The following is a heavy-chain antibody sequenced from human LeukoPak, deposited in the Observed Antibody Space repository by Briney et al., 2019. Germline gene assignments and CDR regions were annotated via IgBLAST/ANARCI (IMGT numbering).Heavy chain of an antibody. CDR3: ASLFGIGTVTGTGTFDI. J-gene: IGHJ3*02. V-gene: IGHV3-53*01. CDR1: GFIVSSNY. Sequence: GGSLRLSCAASGFIVSSNYMSWVRQAPGKGLEWVAVIYSGGGRNYADSVKGRFTISRDNSKNTVYLQMNSLRAEDTAVYYCASLFGIGTVTGTGTFDIWGQGTMVTVSS. D-gene: IGHD6-19*01. CDR2: IYSGGGR.